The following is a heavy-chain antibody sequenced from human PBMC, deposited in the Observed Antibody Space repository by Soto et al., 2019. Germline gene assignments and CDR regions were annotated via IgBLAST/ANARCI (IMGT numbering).Heavy chain of an antibody. V-gene: IGHV3-23*01. CDR1: GFTFSSHT. J-gene: IGHJ4*02. Sequence: PGGSLRLSCAASGFTFSSHTMSWVRQAPGKGLEWVSAISGNGENTYYADSVKGRFTISRDNSKNTLYLQMNSLRAEDTAVYYCARDPPFDYWGQGTLVTVSS. CDR2: ISGNGENT. CDR3: ARDPPFDY.